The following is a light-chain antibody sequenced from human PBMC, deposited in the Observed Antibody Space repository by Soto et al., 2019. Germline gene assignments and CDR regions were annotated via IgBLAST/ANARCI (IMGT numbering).Light chain of an antibody. CDR3: QSYDSSLSALYV. CDR2: GNS. CDR1: SSNIGAGYD. J-gene: IGLJ1*01. V-gene: IGLV1-40*01. Sequence: QSVLTQPPSVSGAPGQRVTISCTGSSSNIGAGYDVHWYQQLPGTAPKLLIYGNSNRPSGVPHRFSGSKSGTSASLAITGLQAEDEADYYCQSYDSSLSALYVFGTGTKLTVL.